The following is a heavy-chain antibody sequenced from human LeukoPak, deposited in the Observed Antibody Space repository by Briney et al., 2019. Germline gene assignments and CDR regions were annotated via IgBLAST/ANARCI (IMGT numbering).Heavy chain of an antibody. CDR2: IYHSGST. CDR1: GYSISSGYY. J-gene: IGHJ5*02. Sequence: SETLSLTCTVSGYSISSGYYWGWIRQPPGKGLEWIGSIYHSGSTYYNPSLKSRVTISVDTSKNQFSLKLSSVTAADTAVYYCARARYSSSWYEPFDPWGQGTLVTVSS. V-gene: IGHV4-38-2*02. CDR3: ARARYSSSWYEPFDP. D-gene: IGHD6-13*01.